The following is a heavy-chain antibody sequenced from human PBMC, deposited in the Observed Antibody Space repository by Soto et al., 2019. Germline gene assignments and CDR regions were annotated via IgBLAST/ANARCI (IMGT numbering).Heavy chain of an antibody. D-gene: IGHD3-9*01. J-gene: IGHJ6*02. Sequence: SVKVSCKSSGGTFSSDSISWVRQAPGQGLEWMGGIIPIFGTANYAHKFQGRVAITADESTSTAYMELSSLRSEDTAVYYCAXGKYFDSYYYYYYGMDVWGQGTTVTVSS. CDR2: IIPIFGTA. V-gene: IGHV1-69*13. CDR1: GGTFSSDS. CDR3: AXGKYFDSYYYYYYGMDV.